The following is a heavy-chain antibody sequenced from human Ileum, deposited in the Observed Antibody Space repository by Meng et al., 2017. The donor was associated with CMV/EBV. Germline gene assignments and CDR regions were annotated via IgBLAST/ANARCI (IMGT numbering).Heavy chain of an antibody. CDR2: TSYDGAKK. J-gene: IGHJ5*02. D-gene: IGHD6-13*01. CDR3: ARDNSAADLSWWFDP. Sequence: GESLKISCAASGFNFNFYNMHWVRLPPGKGLEWVAVTSYDGAKKFYADSAKGRFTIYKDNSKNTLFLQMSSLRSEDTAVYYCARDNSAADLSWWFDPWGQGTLVTVSS. V-gene: IGHV3-30*03. CDR1: GFNFNFYN.